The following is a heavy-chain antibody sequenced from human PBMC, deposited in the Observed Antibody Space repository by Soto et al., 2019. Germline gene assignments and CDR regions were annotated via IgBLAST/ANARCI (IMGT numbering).Heavy chain of an antibody. CDR3: FFQACGGIRCYFPVSEFMLNRSSDL. D-gene: IGHD2-21*01. J-gene: IGHJ2*01. V-gene: IGHV3-74*01. Sequence: KGLEWVSTISASGGSTSYADSVKGRFTISRDNAKNTLYLQMNSLRAEDTAVYYFFFQACGGIRCYFPVSEFMLNRSSDL. CDR2: ISASGGST.